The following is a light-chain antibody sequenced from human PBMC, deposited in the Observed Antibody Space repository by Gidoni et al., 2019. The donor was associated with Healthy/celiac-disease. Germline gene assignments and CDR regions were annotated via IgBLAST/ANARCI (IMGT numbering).Light chain of an antibody. CDR2: KDS. V-gene: IGLV3-25*03. Sequence: SYELTQPPSVSVSPGQTARITCSGDALPKQYAYWYQQKPGQAPVLVIYKDSERPSGIPELFSGSSSGTTVPLTISGVPADDEAYYYCQSADSSGTYVVFGGGTKLTVL. J-gene: IGLJ2*01. CDR3: QSADSSGTYVV. CDR1: ALPKQY.